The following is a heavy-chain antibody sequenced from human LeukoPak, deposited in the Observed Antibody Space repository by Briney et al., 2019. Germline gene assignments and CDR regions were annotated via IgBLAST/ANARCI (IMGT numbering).Heavy chain of an antibody. D-gene: IGHD2-15*01. CDR2: IYYSAST. Sequence: TLSLTCTVSGGSISSGDYYWSWIRQPPGKGLEWIGYIYYSASTYYNPSLKSRVTISVDTSKNQFSLKLSSVTAADTAVYYCARDPQTSYCSGGSCYPDYYYMDVWGKGTTVTVSS. CDR3: ARDPQTSYCSGGSCYPDYYYMDV. J-gene: IGHJ6*03. V-gene: IGHV4-30-4*08. CDR1: GGSISSGDYY.